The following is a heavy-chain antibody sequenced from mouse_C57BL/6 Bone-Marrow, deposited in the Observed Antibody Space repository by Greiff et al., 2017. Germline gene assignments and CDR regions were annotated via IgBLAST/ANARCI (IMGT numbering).Heavy chain of an antibody. D-gene: IGHD1-1*01. J-gene: IGHJ1*03. V-gene: IGHV8-12*01. CDR1: GFSLSTSGMG. CDR3: ARRRYYGSSYHGYFDV. CDR2: IYWDYDK. Sequence: QVQLQQSGPGILQSSQTLSLTCSFSGFSLSTSGMGVSWIRQPSGKGLEWLAPIYWDYDKRYNPSLKSRLTISKDTSRNQVFLKITSVDTADTATYYCARRRYYGSSYHGYFDVWGTGTTVTVSS.